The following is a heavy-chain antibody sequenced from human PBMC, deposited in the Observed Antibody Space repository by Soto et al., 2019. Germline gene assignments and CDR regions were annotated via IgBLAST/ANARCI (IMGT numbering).Heavy chain of an antibody. J-gene: IGHJ4*02. D-gene: IGHD6-13*01. V-gene: IGHV1-69*13. CDR1: GGTFSSYA. CDR2: FIPIFGTA. CDR3: ARELQIAAAGTPQYYFDY. Sequence: GASVKVSCKASGGTFSSYAISWVRQAPGQGLDWMGGFIPIFGTANYAQKFQGRVTITADESTSTAYMELSSLRSEDTAVYYCARELQIAAAGTPQYYFDYWGQGTLVTVS.